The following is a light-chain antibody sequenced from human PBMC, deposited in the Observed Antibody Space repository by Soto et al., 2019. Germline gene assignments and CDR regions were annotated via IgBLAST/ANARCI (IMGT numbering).Light chain of an antibody. Sequence: EIVFSQSPCSLSLSHGEGATLSCGASQSVSTNVAWYQQRPGQPPKLLIFGASSRATGIPARFSGSGSGTDFTLIINRLQPEDFALYFCQHYGRGSPIAFGLGTRLEI. J-gene: IGKJ5*01. CDR2: GAS. CDR1: QSVSTN. CDR3: QHYGRGSPIA. V-gene: IGKV3-20*01.